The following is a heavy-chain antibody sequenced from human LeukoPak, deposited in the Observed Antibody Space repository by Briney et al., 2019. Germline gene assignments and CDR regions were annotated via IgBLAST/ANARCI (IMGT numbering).Heavy chain of an antibody. CDR1: GYSFTSYW. CDR3: ARHKVSGYYYDSSGYYYDY. J-gene: IGHJ4*02. V-gene: IGHV5-51*01. Sequence: GESLKISCKGSGYSFTSYWIGWMRQMPGKGLEWMGIIYPGDSYTRYSPSFQGQVTISADKSISTAYLQWSSLKASDTAMYYCARHKVSGYYYDSSGYYYDYWGQGTLVTVSS. CDR2: IYPGDSYT. D-gene: IGHD3-22*01.